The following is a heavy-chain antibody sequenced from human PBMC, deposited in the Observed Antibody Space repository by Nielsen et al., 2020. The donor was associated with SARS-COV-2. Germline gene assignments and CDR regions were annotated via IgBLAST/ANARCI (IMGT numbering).Heavy chain of an antibody. D-gene: IGHD2-2*01. CDR2: IRSEANDYAT. CDR3: TIGLSDF. J-gene: IGHJ4*02. V-gene: IGHV3-73*01. CDR1: GFTFSGSA. Sequence: GGSLRLSCAVSGFTFSGSALHWVRQAPGKGLAWVGRIRSEANDYATAYAASVKGRFTISRDDSRNTTYLQLSRLKTEDTALYFCTIGLSDFCGQGTLVTVSS.